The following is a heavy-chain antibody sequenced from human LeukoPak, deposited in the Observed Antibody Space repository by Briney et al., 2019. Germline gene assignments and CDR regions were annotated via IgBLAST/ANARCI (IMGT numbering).Heavy chain of an antibody. CDR3: AKDRVSRYSGYGLGDD. J-gene: IGHJ4*02. V-gene: IGHV3-23*01. Sequence: GGSLRLSCAASGFTFSSYAMSWVRQAPGKGLDWVSAITGSGDSTYYADSVKGRFTISRDNSKNTLYLQMNSLRAEDTALYYCAKDRVSRYSGYGLGDDWGQGALVTVSS. CDR1: GFTFSSYA. CDR2: ITGSGDST. D-gene: IGHD5-12*01.